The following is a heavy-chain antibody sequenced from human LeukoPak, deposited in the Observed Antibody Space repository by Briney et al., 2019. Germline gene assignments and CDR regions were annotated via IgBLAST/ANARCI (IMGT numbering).Heavy chain of an antibody. CDR1: GGSISSYY. CDR3: AREGRDGSDY. D-gene: IGHD5-24*01. V-gene: IGHV4-59*01. J-gene: IGHJ4*02. Sequence: PSETLSLTCTVSGGSISSYYWSWIRQPPGKGLEWIGYIYYSGSTNYNPSLKSRVTISVDTSKNQFSLKLNSVTAADTAVYYCAREGRDGSDYWGQGTLVTVSS. CDR2: IYYSGST.